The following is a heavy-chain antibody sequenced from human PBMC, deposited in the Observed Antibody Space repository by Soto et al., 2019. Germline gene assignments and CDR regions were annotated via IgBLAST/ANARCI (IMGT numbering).Heavy chain of an antibody. Sequence: EVQLVESGGGLVQPGRSLRLSCTASGFAFSNYWMHWVRQAPGKGLVWLGRIESNGVNTNYADSVQGRFSISRDNAKNTLYLQMNNVRADDTAMYYCALSNWGFDNWGQGTLVTVSS. CDR1: GFAFSNYW. J-gene: IGHJ5*02. V-gene: IGHV3-74*01. CDR3: ALSNWGFDN. CDR2: IESNGVNT. D-gene: IGHD7-27*01.